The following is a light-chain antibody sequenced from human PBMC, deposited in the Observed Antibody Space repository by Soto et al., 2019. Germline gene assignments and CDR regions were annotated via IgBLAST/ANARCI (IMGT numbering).Light chain of an antibody. Sequence: QSVLTQPPSVSGAPGQRVTISCTGSSSNIGAGYDVHWYQQLPGTAPKLLIYGNNNRPSGVPDRFSGSKSGTSASLAITGLQAEDEADYYCQSYDSCLSGYVFGTGTKV. CDR1: SSNIGAGYD. V-gene: IGLV1-40*01. CDR2: GNN. J-gene: IGLJ1*01. CDR3: QSYDSCLSGYV.